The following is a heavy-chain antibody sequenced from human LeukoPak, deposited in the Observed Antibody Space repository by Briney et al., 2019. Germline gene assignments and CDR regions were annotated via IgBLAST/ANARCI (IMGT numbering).Heavy chain of an antibody. D-gene: IGHD2-15*01. J-gene: IGHJ4*02. CDR3: AKDFCSGRSCYSLEY. CDR2: ITWDGGTT. V-gene: IGHV3-43D*04. Sequence: GGSLRLSCAASGFTLYDYAMHWVRQAPGKGLERVAVITWDGGTTYYSDSVKGRFTISRDNSKNSLYLQMNSLRSEDTALYYCAKDFCSGRSCYSLEYWGRGTLVTVSS. CDR1: GFTLYDYA.